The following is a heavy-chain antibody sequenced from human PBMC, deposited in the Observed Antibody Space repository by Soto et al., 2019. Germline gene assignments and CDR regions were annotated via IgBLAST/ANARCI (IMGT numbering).Heavy chain of an antibody. V-gene: IGHV5-51*01. D-gene: IGHD6-6*01. J-gene: IGHJ6*03. Sequence: PGESLKISCKGSGYSFTSYWIGWVRQMPGKGLEWMGIIYPGDSDTRYSPSFQGQVTISADKSISTAYLQWSSLKASDTAMYYCARPTRGSSPYYYKDVWGKGTTVTVSS. CDR1: GYSFTSYW. CDR2: IYPGDSDT. CDR3: ARPTRGSSPYYYKDV.